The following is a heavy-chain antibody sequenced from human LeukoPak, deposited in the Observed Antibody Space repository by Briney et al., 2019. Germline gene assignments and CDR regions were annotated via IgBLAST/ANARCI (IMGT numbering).Heavy chain of an antibody. V-gene: IGHV1-2*02. CDR3: SMIVVATDAFDI. CDR1: GYTFTGYY. D-gene: IGHD3-22*01. Sequence: ASVKVSCKASGYTFTGYYMHWVRQAPGRGLEWMGWINPNSGGTNYAQKFQGRVTMTRDTSISTAYMELSRLRSDDTAVYYCSMIVVATDAFDIWGQGIMVTVSS. CDR2: INPNSGGT. J-gene: IGHJ3*02.